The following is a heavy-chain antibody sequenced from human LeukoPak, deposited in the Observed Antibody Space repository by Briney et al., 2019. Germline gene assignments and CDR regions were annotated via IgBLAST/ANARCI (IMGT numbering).Heavy chain of an antibody. Sequence: PSGTLSLTCAVYGGSFSGYYWSLIRQPPGKGLEWIGEINHSGSTNYNPSLKSRVTISVDTSKNQFSLKLSSVTAADTAVYYCARGRRVGNRPFDYWGQGTLVTVSS. CDR1: GGSFSGYY. V-gene: IGHV4-34*01. CDR3: ARGRRVGNRPFDY. J-gene: IGHJ4*02. D-gene: IGHD6-6*01. CDR2: INHSGST.